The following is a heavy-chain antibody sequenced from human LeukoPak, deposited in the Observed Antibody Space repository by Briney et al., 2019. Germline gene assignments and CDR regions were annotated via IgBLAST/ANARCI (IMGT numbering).Heavy chain of an antibody. CDR2: INPSGGST. D-gene: IGHD6-13*01. J-gene: IGHJ4*02. V-gene: IGHV1-46*01. CDR1: GYTFTSYY. CDR3: ATALAAAGPDFDY. Sequence: ASVKVSCKASGYTFTSYYMHWVRQAPGQGLEWMGIINPSGGSTSYAQKFQGRVTMTRDMSTSTVYMELSSLRSEDTAVYYCATALAAAGPDFDYWGQGTLVTVSS.